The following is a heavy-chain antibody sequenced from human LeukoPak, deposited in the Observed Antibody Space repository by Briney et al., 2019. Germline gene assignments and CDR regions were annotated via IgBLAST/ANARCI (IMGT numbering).Heavy chain of an antibody. CDR3: ASHILHLGENYDDKGVFDY. CDR2: ISGSGGST. CDR1: GFTFSSYA. J-gene: IGHJ4*02. V-gene: IGHV3-23*01. D-gene: IGHD3-3*01. Sequence: GGSLRLSCAASGFTFSSYAMSWVRQAPGKGLEWVSAISGSGGSTYYADSVKGRFTISRDNSKNTLYLQMNSLRAEDTAVYYCASHILHLGENYDDKGVFDYWGQGTLVTVSS.